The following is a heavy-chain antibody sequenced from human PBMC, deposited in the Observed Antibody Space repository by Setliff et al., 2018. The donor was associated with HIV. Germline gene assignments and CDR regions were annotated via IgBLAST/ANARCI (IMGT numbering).Heavy chain of an antibody. V-gene: IGHV3-15*04. CDR1: GFTASEFSFSNAW. CDR3: ARVDWAFVSDV. J-gene: IGHJ3*01. Sequence: PGGSLRLSCAASGFTASEFSFSNAWLTWVRQCPGKGLEWGGRMASRHDGGTTDYAAPVKGRFSISRDNARNSLYLQMNSLRAEDTAVYYCARVDWAFVSDVWGQGTTVTVSS. CDR2: MASRHDGGTT. D-gene: IGHD3-9*01.